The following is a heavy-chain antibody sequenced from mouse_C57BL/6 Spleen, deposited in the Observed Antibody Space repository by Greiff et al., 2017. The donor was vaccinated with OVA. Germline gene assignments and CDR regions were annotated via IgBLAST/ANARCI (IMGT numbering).Heavy chain of an antibody. CDR2: ISYDGSN. CDR3: ARDYYGSSYFDY. Sequence: EVQRVESGPGLVKPSQSLSLTCSVTGYSITSCYYCNWIRQFPGNQLEWMGYISYDGSNNYNPYLKNRISITRDTSKNQFFLKLNSVTTEDTATYYCARDYYGSSYFDYWGQGTTLTVSS. CDR1: GYSITSCYY. V-gene: IGHV3-6*01. J-gene: IGHJ2*01. D-gene: IGHD1-1*01.